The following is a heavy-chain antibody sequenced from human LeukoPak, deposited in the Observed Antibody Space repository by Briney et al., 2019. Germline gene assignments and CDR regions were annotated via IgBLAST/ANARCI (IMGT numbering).Heavy chain of an antibody. CDR3: TRRVDTTRWYDP. J-gene: IGHJ5*02. Sequence: GGSLRLSCAASGFTFSTYWMHWVRRAPGEGLVWVSRISGDGSTTNYADSVKGRSTISRDNAKNTLYLQMNSLRAEDTAVYYCTRRVDTTRWYDPWGQGTLVTVSS. D-gene: IGHD2-15*01. CDR2: ISGDGSTT. V-gene: IGHV3-74*01. CDR1: GFTFSTYW.